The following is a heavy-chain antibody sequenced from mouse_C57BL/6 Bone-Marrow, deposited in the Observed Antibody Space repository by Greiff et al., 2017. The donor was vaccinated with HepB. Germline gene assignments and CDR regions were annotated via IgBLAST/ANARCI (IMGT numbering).Heavy chain of an antibody. CDR2: ISSGGDYT. CDR1: GFTFSSYA. CDR3: TTDIATVVATPD. V-gene: IGHV5-9-1*02. Sequence: EVQLVESGAGLVKPGGSLKLSCAASGFTFSSYAMSWVRQTPEKRLEWVAYISSGGDYTYYADTVKGRFTISRDNARNTLYLQMSSLKSEDAAMYYCTTDIATVVATPDWGQGTTLTVSS. J-gene: IGHJ2*01. D-gene: IGHD1-1*01.